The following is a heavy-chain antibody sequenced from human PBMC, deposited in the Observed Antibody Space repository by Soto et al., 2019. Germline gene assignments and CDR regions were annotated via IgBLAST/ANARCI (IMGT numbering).Heavy chain of an antibody. CDR2: ITPSGGST. V-gene: IGHV1-46*01. D-gene: IGHD3-22*01. CDR1: VYTFTSYY. CDR3: ARVTNYYYDSSCMDV. Sequence: PSVKVSCKASVYTFTSYYMHSVRQAPGQGLEWMGIITPSGGSTSYAQKFQGRVTMTRDTSTSTVYMELSSLRSEDTAVYYCARVTNYYYDSSCMDVWGQGTTVTASS. J-gene: IGHJ6*02.